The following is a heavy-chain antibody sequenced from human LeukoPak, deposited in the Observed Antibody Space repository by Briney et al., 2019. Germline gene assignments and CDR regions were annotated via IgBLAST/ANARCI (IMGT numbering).Heavy chain of an antibody. CDR3: ARGPQSYESSGYVDFDY. CDR1: GYSFTGYF. CDR2: INPNSGGT. V-gene: IGHV1-2*02. Sequence: GASVRVSCKASGYSFTGYFIHWVRQAPGQGLEWMGWINPNSGGTYYAQKFQGRVTMTRDTSIATAYMQLSRLTSDDTAVYYCARGPQSYESSGYVDFDYWGEGTLVTVSS. J-gene: IGHJ4*02. D-gene: IGHD3-22*01.